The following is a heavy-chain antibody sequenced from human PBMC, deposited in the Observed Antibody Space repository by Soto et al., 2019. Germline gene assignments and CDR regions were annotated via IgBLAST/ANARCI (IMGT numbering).Heavy chain of an antibody. CDR1: GGSISSGDYY. V-gene: IGHV4-30-4*01. J-gene: IGHJ3*02. CDR2: IYYSGST. CDR3: ARAHLRRDAFDI. D-gene: IGHD4-17*01. Sequence: PSETLSLTCTVSGGSISSGDYYWSWIRQPPGKGLEWIGYIYYSGSTYYNPSLKSRVTISVDTSKNQFSLKLSSVTAADTAVYYCARAHLRRDAFDIWGQGTMVTVSS.